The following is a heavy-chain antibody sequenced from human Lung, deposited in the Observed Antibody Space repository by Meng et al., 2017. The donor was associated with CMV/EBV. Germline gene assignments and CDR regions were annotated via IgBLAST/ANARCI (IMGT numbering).Heavy chain of an antibody. CDR3: PKAFSSSWYREYYDY. D-gene: IGHD6-13*01. V-gene: IGHV3-23*01. J-gene: IGHJ4*02. CDR1: GFTFSSSA. Sequence: GESLKISCAASGFTFSSSAMSWVRQAPGKGLEWVSAITASGGSTYHADSVRGRFPISRDNSKNTLSLQLNCLRVEDTAVYYCPKAFSSSWYREYYDYWGQGTLVTVSS. CDR2: ITASGGST.